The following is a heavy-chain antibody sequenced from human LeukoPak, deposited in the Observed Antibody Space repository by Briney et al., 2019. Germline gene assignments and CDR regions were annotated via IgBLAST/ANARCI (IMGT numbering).Heavy chain of an antibody. CDR2: IYYSGNT. D-gene: IGHD3-10*01. CDR1: GGSISTSNYY. CDR3: ARMGLGGHGEFDY. Sequence: SETLSLTCTVSGGSISTSNYYWGWMRQPPGKGLEFIGYIYYSGNTNYNPSLKGRVTFSVDTSKNQFSLKLTSVTAADTAMYYCARMGLGGHGEFDYWGQGSLVTVSS. J-gene: IGHJ4*02. V-gene: IGHV4-61*05.